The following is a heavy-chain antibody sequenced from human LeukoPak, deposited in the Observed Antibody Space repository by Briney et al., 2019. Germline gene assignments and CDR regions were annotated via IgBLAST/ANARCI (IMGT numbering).Heavy chain of an antibody. V-gene: IGHV1-8*01. J-gene: IGHJ5*02. D-gene: IGHD6-13*01. CDR1: GYTFTSYD. CDR2: MNPNSGNT. CDR3: ARRRIAAAGRDYNWFDP. Sequence: GASVKVSCKASGYTFTSYDINWVRQATGQGLEWMGWMNPNSGNTGYAQKFQGRVTMTRNTSISTAYMELSSLRSEDTAVYYCARRRIAAAGRDYNWFDPWGQGTLVTVSS.